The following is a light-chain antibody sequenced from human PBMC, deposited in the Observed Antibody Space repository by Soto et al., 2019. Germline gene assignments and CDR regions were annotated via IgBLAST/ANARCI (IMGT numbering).Light chain of an antibody. CDR1: HSLSTN. V-gene: IGKV3-20*01. Sequence: IVMTQSPATLSVSPGERATLSCRASHSLSTNLAWYQQKPGQPPRLLIYGASSRATGIPDRFSGSGSGTDFTLSISRLEPEDFAVYYCQQYASSPLLTFGGGTKVDIK. CDR2: GAS. J-gene: IGKJ4*01. CDR3: QQYASSPLLT.